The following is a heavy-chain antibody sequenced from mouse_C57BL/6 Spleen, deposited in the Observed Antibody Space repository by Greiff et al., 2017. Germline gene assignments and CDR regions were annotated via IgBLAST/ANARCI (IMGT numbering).Heavy chain of an antibody. Sequence: QVQLQQSGAELVKPGASVKLSCKASGYTFTSYWMHWVKQRPGQGLEWIGMIHPNSGSTNYNEKFKSKATLTVDKSSSTAYMQLSSLTSEDSAVYYCARTLIYYDYDRVFAYWGQGTLVTVST. CDR2: IHPNSGST. CDR3: ARTLIYYDYDRVFAY. J-gene: IGHJ3*01. V-gene: IGHV1-64*01. CDR1: GYTFTSYW. D-gene: IGHD2-4*01.